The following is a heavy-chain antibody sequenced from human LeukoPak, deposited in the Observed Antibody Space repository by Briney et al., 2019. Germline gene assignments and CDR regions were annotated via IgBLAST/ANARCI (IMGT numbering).Heavy chain of an antibody. CDR1: GGTFSSYA. Sequence: SVKVSCKASGGTFSSYAISWVRQAPGQGLEWMGRIIPILGIANYAQKFQGRVTITADKSTSTAYMELSSLRSEDTAVYYCARERGLLRSPFDYWGQGTLATVSS. CDR2: IIPILGIA. V-gene: IGHV1-69*04. J-gene: IGHJ4*02. D-gene: IGHD4-17*01. CDR3: ARERGLLRSPFDY.